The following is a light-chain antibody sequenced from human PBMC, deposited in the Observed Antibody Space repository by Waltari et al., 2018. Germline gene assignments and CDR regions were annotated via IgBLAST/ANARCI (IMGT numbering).Light chain of an antibody. CDR2: DAS. CDR1: QSVSSY. J-gene: IGKJ4*01. Sequence: IVLTLSPATLALFPGERATLACKASQSVSSYLAWYQQKPGQAPRLLIYDASNRATGIPARFSGSGSGKDFTLTISSLEPEDFAVYYCQQRSNWAQLTFGGGTKVEIK. V-gene: IGKV3-11*01. CDR3: QQRSNWAQLT.